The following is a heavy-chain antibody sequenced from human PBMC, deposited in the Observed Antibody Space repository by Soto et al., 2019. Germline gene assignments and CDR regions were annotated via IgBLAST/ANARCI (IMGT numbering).Heavy chain of an antibody. J-gene: IGHJ1*01. CDR2: ISVDGGDT. CDR3: SNDFSGGRSSWFAY. CDR1: GFTLSDYW. V-gene: IGHV3-74*01. Sequence: PGGSLRLSCAASGFTLSDYWMHWVRQVPGKGLLWVSRISVDGGDTTYADSVKGRFTISRDNSKNTLYLQMNSLRAEDTAVYYCSNDFSGGRSSWFAYWGQGTLVTVSS. D-gene: IGHD6-13*01.